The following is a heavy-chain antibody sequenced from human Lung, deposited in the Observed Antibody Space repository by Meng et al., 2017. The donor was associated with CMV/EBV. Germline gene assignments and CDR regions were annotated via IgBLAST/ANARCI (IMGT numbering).Heavy chain of an antibody. V-gene: IGHV1-8*01. CDR2: MNPNRSNT. CDR1: GYTFSSYD. D-gene: IGHD3-22*01. J-gene: IGHJ5*02. Sequence: ASVXVSXQASGYTFSSYDINWVRQATGQGLEWMGWMNPNRSNTGYAQKFQGRVTMTRNTPISTAYMELSSLRSEDTAVYYCARVDYYDSSGYPMTYNWFDPXGQGXLVTSSS. CDR3: ARVDYYDSSGYPMTYNWFDP.